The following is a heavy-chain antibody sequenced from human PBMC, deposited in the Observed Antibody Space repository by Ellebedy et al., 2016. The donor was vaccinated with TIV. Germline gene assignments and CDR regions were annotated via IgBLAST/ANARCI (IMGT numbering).Heavy chain of an antibody. Sequence: ASVKVSXXASGYTFTGYYMHWVRQAPGQGLEWMGWINPNSGGTNYAQKFQGRVTMTRDTSISTAYMELSRLRSDDTAVYYCARELDYYGSGIRRGGARPGDYYYYGMDVWGQGTTVTVSS. D-gene: IGHD3-10*01. J-gene: IGHJ6*02. CDR2: INPNSGGT. V-gene: IGHV1-2*02. CDR3: ARELDYYGSGIRRGGARPGDYYYYGMDV. CDR1: GYTFTGYY.